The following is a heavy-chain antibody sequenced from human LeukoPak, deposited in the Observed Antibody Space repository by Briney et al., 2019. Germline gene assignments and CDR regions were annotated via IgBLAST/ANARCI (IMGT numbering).Heavy chain of an antibody. CDR1: GCSISSYY. V-gene: IGHV4-4*07. D-gene: IGHD3-10*01. J-gene: IGHJ4*02. Sequence: PSETLSLTCTVSGCSISSYYWSWIRQPAGKGLEWIGRIYTSGSTNYNPSLKSRVTMSVDTSKNQFSLKLSSVTAADTAVYYCASASHGSGSYYRTNWGQGTLVTVSS. CDR3: ASASHGSGSYYRTN. CDR2: IYTSGST.